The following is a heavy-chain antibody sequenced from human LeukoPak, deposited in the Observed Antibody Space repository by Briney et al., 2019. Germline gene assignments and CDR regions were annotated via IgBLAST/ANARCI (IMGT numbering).Heavy chain of an antibody. CDR1: GYSFSTYD. D-gene: IGHD5-18*01. J-gene: IGHJ4*02. Sequence: GAPVKVSCKASGYSFSTYDINWVRQAIGQGLEWMGWMNPKSGNAGYAQNFQGRVTMTRNTSINTAYMEVSNLRSDDTAVYFCARGGGHSYGHEYFDYWGQGALVIVSS. CDR3: ARGGGHSYGHEYFDY. V-gene: IGHV1-8*01. CDR2: MNPKSGNA.